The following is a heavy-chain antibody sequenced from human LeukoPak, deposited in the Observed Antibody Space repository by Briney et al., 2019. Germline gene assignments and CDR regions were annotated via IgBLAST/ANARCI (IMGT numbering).Heavy chain of an antibody. V-gene: IGHV3-48*03. D-gene: IGHD5-18*01. Sequence: GGSLRLSCAASGFTFSSYEMNWVRQAPGKGLEWVSYISSSGSTIYYADSVKGRFTISRDNAKNSLYLQMNSLRAEDTAVYYCARVEYSYGSLDYWGQGTLVTVSS. CDR1: GFTFSSYE. CDR2: ISSSGSTI. CDR3: ARVEYSYGSLDY. J-gene: IGHJ4*02.